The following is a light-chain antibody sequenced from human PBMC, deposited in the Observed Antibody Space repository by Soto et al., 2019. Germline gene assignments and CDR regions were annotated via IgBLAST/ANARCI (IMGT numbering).Light chain of an antibody. CDR3: QQRSDWLPIT. CDR1: QSVSSS. J-gene: IGKJ5*01. V-gene: IGKV3-15*01. CDR2: GAS. Sequence: ETVMTQSPATLSVSPGERATLSCRASQSVSSSLAWYQQKPGQAPRLLIYGASTRATGIPARFSGSGSGTEFTLTISSLEPEDFAVYYCQQRSDWLPITFGQGTRLEIK.